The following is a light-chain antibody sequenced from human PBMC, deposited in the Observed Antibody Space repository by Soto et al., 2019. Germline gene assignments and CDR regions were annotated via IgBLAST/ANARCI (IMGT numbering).Light chain of an antibody. CDR3: QQYGSSPPYT. Sequence: EIVLTQSPGTLSLSPGERATLSCRASQSVSSSYLAWYQQKPGQAPRHLIYGALNRATGIPDRFSASGSGTDFTLTISRLEPEDFAMYYCQQYGSSPPYTFGQGTKLEIK. J-gene: IGKJ2*01. CDR2: GAL. CDR1: QSVSSSY. V-gene: IGKV3-20*01.